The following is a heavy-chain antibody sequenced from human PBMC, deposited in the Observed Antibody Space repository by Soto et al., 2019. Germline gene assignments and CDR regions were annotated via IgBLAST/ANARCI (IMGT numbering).Heavy chain of an antibody. J-gene: IGHJ6*02. Sequence: AGGSLRLSCAASGFSFSTYGMHWVRQAPGKGLEWVAVIWYDGSNKYYADSVKGRFTISRDNSKNTVYLQMNSLRAEDTAVYYCAKGGDIVVVPISLGMDVWGQGTTVTVSS. CDR3: AKGGDIVVVPISLGMDV. V-gene: IGHV3-33*06. D-gene: IGHD2-2*01. CDR2: IWYDGSNK. CDR1: GFSFSTYG.